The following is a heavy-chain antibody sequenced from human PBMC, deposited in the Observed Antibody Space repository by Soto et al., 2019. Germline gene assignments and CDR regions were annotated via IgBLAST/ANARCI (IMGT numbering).Heavy chain of an antibody. CDR2: ICYSGST. Sequence: SETLSLTCSVSGGSISGYYWSWIRQTPEKGLEWIGYICYSGSTNYNPSLKSRVTMLIDMSKNQFSPKLASVCAADTAVYYCAAAPRYWGQGILVTVSS. J-gene: IGHJ4*02. CDR3: AAAPRY. V-gene: IGHV4-59*01. D-gene: IGHD2-15*01. CDR1: GGSISGYY.